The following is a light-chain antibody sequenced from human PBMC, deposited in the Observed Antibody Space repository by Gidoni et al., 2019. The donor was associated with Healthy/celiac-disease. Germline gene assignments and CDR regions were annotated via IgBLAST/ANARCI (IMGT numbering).Light chain of an antibody. CDR2: DVS. CDR3: SSYTSSSSS. J-gene: IGLJ2*01. CDR1: SSDVGGYNS. V-gene: IGLV2-14*01. Sequence: QSALTQPAAVSGSPGQSITISCTGTSSDVGGYNSVSWYQQPPGKAPKLMTYDVSNRPSGVSNRFSGSKSGNPASLTISGLQAEDEADYYCSSYTSSSSSFGGGTKLTVL.